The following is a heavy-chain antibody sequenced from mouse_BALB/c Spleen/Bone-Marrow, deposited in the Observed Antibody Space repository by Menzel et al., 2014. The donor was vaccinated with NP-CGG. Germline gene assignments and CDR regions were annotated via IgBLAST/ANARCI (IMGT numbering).Heavy chain of an antibody. J-gene: IGHJ3*01. CDR2: INPDSSTI. V-gene: IGHV4-1*02. D-gene: IGHD1-1*01. Sequence: EVQLVESGGGLVQPGGSLKLSCAASGFDFSRYWVSWVRQAPGKGLEWIGEINPDSSTINYTPSLKDKFIISRDNAKNTLYLQMSKVRSEDTALYYCARLSYYGRFAYWGQGTLVTVSA. CDR1: GFDFSRYW. CDR3: ARLSYYGRFAY.